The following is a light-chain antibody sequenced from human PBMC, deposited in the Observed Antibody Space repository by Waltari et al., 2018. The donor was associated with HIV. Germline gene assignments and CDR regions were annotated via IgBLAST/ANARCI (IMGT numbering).Light chain of an antibody. CDR2: EVT. J-gene: IGLJ3*02. CDR1: SSDVGTYNL. CDR3: FSYVGSSLWV. V-gene: IGLV2-23*02. Sequence: QSVLTQPASVSGSPGQSITISCTGTSSDVGTYNLVSWYQQQPGKAPKLMIYEVTERPSGVSNRFSGFKSANTASLTISGVQAEDEADYYFFSYVGSSLWVFGGGTKLTVL.